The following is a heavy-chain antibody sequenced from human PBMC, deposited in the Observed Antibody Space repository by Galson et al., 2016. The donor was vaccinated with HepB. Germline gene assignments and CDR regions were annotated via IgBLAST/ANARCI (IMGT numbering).Heavy chain of an antibody. V-gene: IGHV1-46*02. CDR1: GYTFNTYN. J-gene: IGHJ4*02. CDR2: IKPSGGNK. D-gene: IGHD1-14*01. CDR3: ARELDHSFYFDY. Sequence: SVKVSCKASGYTFNTYNMHWVRQAPGQGLEWMGIIKPSGGNKIYAQKFQERITMTRDTSTSTVYMELISLRSEDTAVYYCARELDHSFYFDYWGQGTLLTVSS.